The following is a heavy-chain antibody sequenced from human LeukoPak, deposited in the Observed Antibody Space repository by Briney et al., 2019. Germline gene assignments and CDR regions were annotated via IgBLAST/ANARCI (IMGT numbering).Heavy chain of an antibody. D-gene: IGHD3-9*01. CDR1: GGTIRGFV. CDR2: INTLSGTT. CDR3: TRGDDFLAAYNYMDV. V-gene: IGHV1-69*05. Sequence: GASVKVSCKASGGTIRGFVIKWVRQAPGEGLEWMGRINTLSGTTNYTQKFQGRVTMTTDESTTTVFMELSRLTSEDTAVYYCTRGDDFLAAYNYMDVWGKGSSVIVSS. J-gene: IGHJ6*03.